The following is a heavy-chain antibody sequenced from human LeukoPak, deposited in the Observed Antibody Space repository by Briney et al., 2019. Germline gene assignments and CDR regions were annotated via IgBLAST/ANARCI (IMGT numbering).Heavy chain of an antibody. J-gene: IGHJ3*02. Sequence: GGSLRLSCAASGFTFSSYGMSWVRQAPGKGLEWVSALSGSGGSTYYADSVKGRFTISRDNSKNTLYLQMNSLRAEDTAVYYCAKLVVPAAIRGGAFDIWGQGTMVTVSS. D-gene: IGHD2-2*01. CDR1: GFTFSSYG. CDR2: LSGSGGST. CDR3: AKLVVPAAIRGGAFDI. V-gene: IGHV3-23*01.